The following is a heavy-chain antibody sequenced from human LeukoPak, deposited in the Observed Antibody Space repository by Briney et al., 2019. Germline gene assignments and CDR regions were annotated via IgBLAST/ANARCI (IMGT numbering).Heavy chain of an antibody. D-gene: IGHD3-10*02. CDR1: GFTFSSQW. J-gene: IGHJ4*02. V-gene: IGHV3-7*03. CDR3: ARGTMFPYYFDY. Sequence: GSLRLSCAASGFTFSSQWMSWVRQAPGKGLEWVANVNQGGTEKYYVDSVKGRFAISRDNAENSLYLQMNSLRAEDTAVYYCARGTMFPYYFDYWGQGTLVTVSS. CDR2: VNQGGTEK.